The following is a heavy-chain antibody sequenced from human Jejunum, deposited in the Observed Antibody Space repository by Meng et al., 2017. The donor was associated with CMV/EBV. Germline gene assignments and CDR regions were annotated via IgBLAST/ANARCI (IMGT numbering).Heavy chain of an antibody. CDR3: ARDRIVGGYLTAFDI. CDR2: INYLGTT. J-gene: IGHJ3*02. V-gene: IGHV4-59*01. D-gene: IGHD1-26*01. CDR1: GGSISDYY. Sequence: SGGSISDYYWSWIRQSPGKGLEWIGYINYLGTTSYNPSLRSRATISVDSSKRQFSLKLKFVTAADTAVYYCARDRIVGGYLTAFDIWGQGTMVTVSS.